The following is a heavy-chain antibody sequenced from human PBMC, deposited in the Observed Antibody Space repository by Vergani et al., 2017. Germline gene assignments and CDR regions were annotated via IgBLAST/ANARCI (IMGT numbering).Heavy chain of an antibody. V-gene: IGHV3-23*01. CDR1: GFSFPGYA. J-gene: IGHJ4*02. D-gene: IGHD5-12*01. CDR2: VSGSSATP. CDR3: TKGSRGYTGYFFDY. Sequence: VQLLESGGGLVQPGGSLRLSCEASGFSFPGYAMSWVRQAPGKGLEWVSSVSGSSATPYYADSVKGQFIISRDNSKNTLHLQMNSLRADDTAVYYCTKGSRGYTGYFFDYWGQGTLATVSS.